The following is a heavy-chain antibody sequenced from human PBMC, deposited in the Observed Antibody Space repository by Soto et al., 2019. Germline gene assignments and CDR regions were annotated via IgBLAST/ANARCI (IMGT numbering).Heavy chain of an antibody. D-gene: IGHD6-13*01. Sequence: QVQLQESGPGLVEPSGTLSLTCVVSGGSMSSSNWWSWVRQPPGKGLAWIGEIYYSGSTKCNPSLRSRVKVPIDKSKDQSTLKLSSVTAADTAVYYCAPFPRSWMSPSPDYWGQEPWSPSPQ. V-gene: IGHV4-4*02. CDR2: IYYSGST. CDR1: GGSMSSSNW. J-gene: IGHJ4*01. CDR3: APFPRSWMSPSPDY.